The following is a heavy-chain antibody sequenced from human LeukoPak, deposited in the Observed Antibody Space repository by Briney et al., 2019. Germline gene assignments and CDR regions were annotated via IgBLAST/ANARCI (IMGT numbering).Heavy chain of an antibody. J-gene: IGHJ5*02. CDR1: GFSFSTYA. V-gene: IGHV3-23*01. Sequence: PGGSLRLSCAASGFSFSTYAMTWLRQAPGKGLEWVSTTTYSGVSTHYADAVKGRFTISRDNSKNTLYLQLNSLRAEDTAVYYCARDVSMDIGWSDRWGPGTLVTVSS. CDR2: TTYSGVST. D-gene: IGHD2-2*03. CDR3: ARDVSMDIGWSDR.